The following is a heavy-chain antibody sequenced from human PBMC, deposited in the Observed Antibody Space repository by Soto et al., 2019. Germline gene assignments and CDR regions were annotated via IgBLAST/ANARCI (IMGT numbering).Heavy chain of an antibody. CDR1: GYTFTGYY. CDR3: ARANAPYYYDSSGYPDY. J-gene: IGHJ4*02. Sequence: ASVKVSCKASGYTFTGYYMHWVRQAPGQGLEWMGWINPNSGGTNYAQKFQGRVTVTRDTSISTAYMELSRLRSDDTAVYYCARANAPYYYDSSGYPDYWGQGTLVTVSS. CDR2: INPNSGGT. D-gene: IGHD3-22*01. V-gene: IGHV1-2*02.